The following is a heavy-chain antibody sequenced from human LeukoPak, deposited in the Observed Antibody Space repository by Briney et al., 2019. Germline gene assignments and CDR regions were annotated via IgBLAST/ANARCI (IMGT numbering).Heavy chain of an antibody. CDR3: AKDGVVPAAIGFDY. D-gene: IGHD2-2*02. CDR1: GYTFTSYY. Sequence: ASVKVSCKASGYTFTSYYIHWVRQAPGQGLEWMGWISAYNGNTNYAQKLQGRVTMTTDTSTSTAYMELRSLRSDDTAVYYCAKDGVVPAAIGFDYWGQGTLVTVSS. V-gene: IGHV1-18*04. CDR2: ISAYNGNT. J-gene: IGHJ4*02.